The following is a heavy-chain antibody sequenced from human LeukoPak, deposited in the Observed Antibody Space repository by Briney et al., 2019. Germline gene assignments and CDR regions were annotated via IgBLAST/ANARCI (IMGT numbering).Heavy chain of an antibody. CDR3: ARSYYYDSSGIDY. Sequence: GESLKISCKGSGYTFTSYGISWVRQAPGQGLEWMGWISAYNGNTNYAQKLQGRVTMTTDTSTSTAYMELRSLRSDDTAVYYCARSYYYDSSGIDYWGQGTLVTVSS. J-gene: IGHJ4*02. D-gene: IGHD3-22*01. CDR1: GYTFTSYG. CDR2: ISAYNGNT. V-gene: IGHV1-18*01.